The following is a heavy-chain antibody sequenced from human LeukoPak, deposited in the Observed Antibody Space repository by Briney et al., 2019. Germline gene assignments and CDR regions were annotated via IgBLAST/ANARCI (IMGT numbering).Heavy chain of an antibody. CDR1: GFTFSSYW. V-gene: IGHV3-74*01. Sequence: GGSLRLSCAASGFTFSSYWMHWVRQAPGKGLVWVSRINSDGSSTSYADSVKGRFTISRDNAKNTLYLQMNSLRAEDTAVYYCARAPSSTMVRGVILSYGMDVWGQGTTVTVSS. J-gene: IGHJ6*02. CDR2: INSDGSST. D-gene: IGHD3-10*01. CDR3: ARAPSSTMVRGVILSYGMDV.